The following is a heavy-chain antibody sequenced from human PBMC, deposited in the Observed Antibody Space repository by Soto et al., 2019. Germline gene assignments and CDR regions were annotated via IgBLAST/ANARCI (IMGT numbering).Heavy chain of an antibody. J-gene: IGHJ5*01. Sequence: PSETLSLTCTLSGGSVRAPDWWNWVRQSPDKGLEWIAEVHISGHSNYNPSLRSRVSVSIDSSKNQFYLNLNSVTAADTAIYYCARVRQGCSANNCYFDPWGQGTQVTSP. CDR1: GGSVRAPDW. D-gene: IGHD1-1*01. CDR2: VHISGHS. V-gene: IGHV4-4*02. CDR3: ARVRQGCSANNCYFDP.